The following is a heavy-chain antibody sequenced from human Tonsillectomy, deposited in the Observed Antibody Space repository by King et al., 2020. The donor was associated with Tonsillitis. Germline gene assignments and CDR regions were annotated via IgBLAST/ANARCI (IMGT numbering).Heavy chain of an antibody. CDR2: FGSKAYGGTT. J-gene: IGHJ4*02. V-gene: IGHV3-49*04. D-gene: IGHD2-2*03. Sequence: VQLVESGGALVQPGRSLRLSCTTSGFTFGDYAVSCVRQAPGQGLEWVGSFGSKAYGGTTEYSASVIGRFTLSRDDFESIAYLKMNSLRTEDTAVYYCTRWIVTSNFDYWGQGTLVTVSS. CDR3: TRWIVTSNFDY. CDR1: GFTFGDYA.